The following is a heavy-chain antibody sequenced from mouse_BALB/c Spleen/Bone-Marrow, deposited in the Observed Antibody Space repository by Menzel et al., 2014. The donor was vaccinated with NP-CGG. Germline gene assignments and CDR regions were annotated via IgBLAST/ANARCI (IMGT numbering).Heavy chain of an antibody. CDR2: IDPANGIT. Sequence: VQLQQSGAELVKPGASVKLSCTASGFNIKDTYMHWVKQRPEQGLEWIGRIDPANGITKYDPKFQGKATITTDKSSNPAYLQLRSLTSEDTAVYYCARYDYRYSWFAYWGQGTLVTVSA. CDR1: GFNIKDTY. CDR3: ARYDYRYSWFAY. D-gene: IGHD2-14*01. J-gene: IGHJ3*01. V-gene: IGHV14-3*02.